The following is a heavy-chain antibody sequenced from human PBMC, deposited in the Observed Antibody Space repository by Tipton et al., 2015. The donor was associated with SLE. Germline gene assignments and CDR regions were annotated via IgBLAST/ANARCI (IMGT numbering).Heavy chain of an antibody. D-gene: IGHD3/OR15-3a*01. V-gene: IGHV4-59*01. J-gene: IGHJ5*02. Sequence: TLSLTCSVSGGSISTYYWNWIRQPPGKGLEWIGYVDNRGSTNYNPSLRSRLTISVDTSRNQFSLKLNSLTAADTAVYYCARTSLGFNFWTGSPFDPWGQGTPVTVSS. CDR2: VDNRGST. CDR1: GGSISTYY. CDR3: ARTSLGFNFWTGSPFDP.